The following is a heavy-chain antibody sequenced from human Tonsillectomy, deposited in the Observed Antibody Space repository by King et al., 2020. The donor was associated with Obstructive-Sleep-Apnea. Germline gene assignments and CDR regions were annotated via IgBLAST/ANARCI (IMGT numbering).Heavy chain of an antibody. V-gene: IGHV3-33*01. CDR3: AREIGYYGSGNYYYGMDV. CDR1: GFAFSTYG. J-gene: IGHJ6*02. D-gene: IGHD3-10*01. Sequence: VQLVESGGGVVQPGRSLRLTCAASGFAFSTYGMHWVRQVPGKGLEWVAVIWYDGSNKYYAESVKGRFTISRDNSNNTLYLQMNNLRAEDTAVYSCAREIGYYGSGNYYYGMDVWGQGTTVTVSS. CDR2: IWYDGSNK.